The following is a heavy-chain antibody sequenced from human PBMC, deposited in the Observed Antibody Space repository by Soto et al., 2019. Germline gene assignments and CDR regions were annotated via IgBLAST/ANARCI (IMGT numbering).Heavy chain of an antibody. Sequence: QVQLVQSGAEVKKPGSSVKVSCKASGGTFISYAISWVRQAPGQGLEWMGGIIPIFGTANYAQKFQGRVTITADESTSTAYMERSSLRSEDTAVYYCAIHYYDSRYVIDCYGMDVWGQGTTVTVSS. J-gene: IGHJ6*02. CDR2: IIPIFGTA. CDR1: GGTFISYA. CDR3: AIHYYDSRYVIDCYGMDV. D-gene: IGHD3-22*01. V-gene: IGHV1-69*01.